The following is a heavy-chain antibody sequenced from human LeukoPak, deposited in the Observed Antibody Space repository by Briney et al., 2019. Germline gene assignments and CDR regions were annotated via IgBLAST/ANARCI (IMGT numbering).Heavy chain of an antibody. CDR1: SASVTSHH. V-gene: IGHV4-4*07. CDR2: VHFSGST. CDR3: ARDDSSRDDSGGYHY. Sequence: SSETLSLTCAVSSASVTSHHWAWIRQPAGKGLEWVGRVHFSGSTNYNPSLRSRVAISLDKSKNELSLTLKSVSAADTAVYFCARDDSSRDDSGGYHYWGQGVLVTVSS. D-gene: IGHD3-22*01. J-gene: IGHJ4*02.